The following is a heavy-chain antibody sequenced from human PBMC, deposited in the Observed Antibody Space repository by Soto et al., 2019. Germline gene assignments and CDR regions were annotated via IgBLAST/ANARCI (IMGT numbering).Heavy chain of an antibody. Sequence: GESLKISYKGSGYSVTNYWSAWVRQMPGKGLEWMGIIYPRDSDTEYSPSFQGQVTISADRSISTAYLQWSSLKASDTAMYYCARQKQTAMGVKTGGQYYFDYWGQGTRVTVSS. CDR1: GYSVTNYW. V-gene: IGHV5-51*01. J-gene: IGHJ4*02. CDR3: ARQKQTAMGVKTGGQYYFDY. D-gene: IGHD5-18*01. CDR2: IYPRDSDT.